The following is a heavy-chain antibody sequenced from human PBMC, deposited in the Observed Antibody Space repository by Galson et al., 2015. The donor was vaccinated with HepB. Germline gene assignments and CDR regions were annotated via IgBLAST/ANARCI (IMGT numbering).Heavy chain of an antibody. V-gene: IGHV5-10-1*01. J-gene: IGHJ4*02. CDR3: ARRTGYSGYDSGDY. D-gene: IGHD5-12*01. Sequence: SGAEVKKPGESLTISCKGSGYSFTSYWISWVRQVPGKGLEYMGRIDPSDSYANYGPSFQGHVTISADKSISTAYLQWSSLTASDTAMYYCARRTGYSGYDSGDYWGQGSLVTVSS. CDR1: GYSFTSYW. CDR2: IDPSDSYA.